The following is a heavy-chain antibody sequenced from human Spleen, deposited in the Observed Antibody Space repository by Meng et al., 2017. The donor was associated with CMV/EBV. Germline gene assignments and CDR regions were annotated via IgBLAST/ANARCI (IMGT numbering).Heavy chain of an antibody. V-gene: IGHV3-64*02. Sequence: GGSLRLSCAASGCTFSSYAMHWVRQAPGKGLEYVSAISSNGGSTYYADSVKGRFTISRDNSKNTLYLQMGSLRAEDMAVYYCARRYSSSWSRMDVWGQGTTVTVSS. CDR2: ISSNGGST. D-gene: IGHD6-13*01. CDR3: ARRYSSSWSRMDV. CDR1: GCTFSSYA. J-gene: IGHJ6*02.